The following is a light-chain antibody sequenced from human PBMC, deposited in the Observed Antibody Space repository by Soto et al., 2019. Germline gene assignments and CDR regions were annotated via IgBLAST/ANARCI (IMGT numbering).Light chain of an antibody. CDR2: AAS. V-gene: IGKV1-39*01. CDR3: QQSYSTPIT. CDR1: QSISNY. J-gene: IGKJ5*01. Sequence: DIQMTQSPSSLSASVGDRVTIACRASQSISNYLNWYQQKSGKGPILLIYAASSLQIGVPLRFSGSGSGTDYNLTISSLQPEDFATYYCQQSYSTPITFGQGTRLEIK.